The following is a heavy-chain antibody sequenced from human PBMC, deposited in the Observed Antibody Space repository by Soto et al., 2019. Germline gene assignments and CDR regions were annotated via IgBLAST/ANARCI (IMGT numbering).Heavy chain of an antibody. D-gene: IGHD3-3*01. J-gene: IGHJ6*02. CDR2: IFSGGST. CDR3: ARGTYDDCYGMDF. CDR1: GFMVTDNY. Sequence: LRLSCAASGFMVTDNYISWVRQAPGKGLEWVSIIFSGGSTYYADSVKGRFTISRDNSKNTVYLQMNSLRAEDKAVYYCARGTYDDCYGMDFWGQVTTVTVS. V-gene: IGHV3-53*01.